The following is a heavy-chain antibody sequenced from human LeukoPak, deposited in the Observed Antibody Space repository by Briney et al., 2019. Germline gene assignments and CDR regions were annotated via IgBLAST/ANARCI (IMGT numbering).Heavy chain of an antibody. D-gene: IGHD1-26*01. V-gene: IGHV4-59*08. CDR3: ARLVRGSSGFGGAGYYFDY. CDR1: GGSISSYY. CDR2: IYYSGST. J-gene: IGHJ4*02. Sequence: SETLSLTCTVSGGSISSYYWSWIRQPPWKGLEWIGYIYYSGSTNYNPSLKSRVTISVDTSKNQFSLKLSSVTAADTAVYYCARLVRGSSGFGGAGYYFDYWGQGTLVTVSS.